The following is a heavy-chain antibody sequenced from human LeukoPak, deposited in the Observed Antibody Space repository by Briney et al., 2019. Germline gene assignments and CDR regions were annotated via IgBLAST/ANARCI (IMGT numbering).Heavy chain of an antibody. Sequence: GGSLRLSCAASGFTFSSYGMHWVRQAPGKGLEWVAFIRNDGSNKYYADSVKGRFTISRDNSKNTLYLQMNSLRAEDTAVYYCANLEWPPYYYYGMDVWGQGTTVTASS. CDR1: GFTFSSYG. CDR3: ANLEWPPYYYYGMDV. J-gene: IGHJ6*02. D-gene: IGHD3-3*01. V-gene: IGHV3-30*02. CDR2: IRNDGSNK.